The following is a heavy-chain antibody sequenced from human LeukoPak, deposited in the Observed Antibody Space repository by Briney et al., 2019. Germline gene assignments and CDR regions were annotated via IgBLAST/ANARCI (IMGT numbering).Heavy chain of an antibody. Sequence: PGGSLRLSYAASGFTVSSYAMNWVRQAPGKGLEWVSAISVGGDSTDYVDSVKGRFTISRDNSKNTVYLHMNSLRAEDTAVYYCAKDAWAYSFGSYFDYWGQGILVTVSS. CDR1: GFTVSSYA. CDR2: ISVGGDST. V-gene: IGHV3-23*01. J-gene: IGHJ4*02. CDR3: AKDAWAYSFGSYFDY. D-gene: IGHD5-18*01.